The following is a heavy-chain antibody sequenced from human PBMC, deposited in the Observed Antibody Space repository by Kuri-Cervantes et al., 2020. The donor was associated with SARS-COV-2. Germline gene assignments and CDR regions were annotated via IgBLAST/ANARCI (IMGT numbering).Heavy chain of an antibody. CDR2: IYYSGST. D-gene: IGHD2-2*01. CDR1: GGSISSSSYY. Sequence: SETLSLTCTVSGGSISSSSYYWSWIRQPPGKGLEWIGYIYYSGSTNYNPSLKSRVTISVDTSKNQFSLKLSSVTAADTAVYYCARVVPAAISFFDIWGQGTRVTVSS. V-gene: IGHV4-61*05. J-gene: IGHJ3*02. CDR3: ARVVPAAISFFDI.